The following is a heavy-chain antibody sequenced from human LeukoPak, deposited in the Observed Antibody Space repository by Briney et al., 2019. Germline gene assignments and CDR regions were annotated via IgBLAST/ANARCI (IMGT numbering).Heavy chain of an antibody. CDR3: ARDGEATMVRFDI. CDR1: GGTFSSYA. J-gene: IGHJ3*02. D-gene: IGHD3-10*01. CDR2: IIPIFGTA. V-gene: IGHV1-69*05. Sequence: SVRVSCKASGGTFSSYAISWVRQAPGQGLEWVGGIIPIFGTANYAQKFQGRVTITTDESTSTAYMELSSLRSEDTAVYYCARDGEATMVRFDIWGQGTMVTVSS.